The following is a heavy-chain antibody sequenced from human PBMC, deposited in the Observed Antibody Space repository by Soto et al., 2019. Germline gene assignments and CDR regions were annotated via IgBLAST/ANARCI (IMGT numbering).Heavy chain of an antibody. V-gene: IGHV1-58*01. D-gene: IGHD2-2*01. Sequence: ASVKVSCKASGFTFTSSAVQWVRQARGQRLEWIGWIVVGSGNTNYAQKFQERVTITRDMSTSTAYMELSSLRSEDTAVYYCAGDQLLFGYYFDYWGQGTLVTVS. CDR1: GFTFTSSA. CDR2: IVVGSGNT. J-gene: IGHJ4*02. CDR3: AGDQLLFGYYFDY.